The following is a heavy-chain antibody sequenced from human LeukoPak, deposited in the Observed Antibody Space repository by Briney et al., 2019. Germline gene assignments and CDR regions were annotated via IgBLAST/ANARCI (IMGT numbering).Heavy chain of an antibody. D-gene: IGHD6-13*01. CDR3: VRLGKSEDSSSYY. CDR2: IYYSGST. CDR1: GGSISSSSYY. J-gene: IGHJ4*02. Sequence: KPSETLSLTCTVSGGSISSSSYYWGWIRQPPGKGLEWIGSIYYSGSTYYNPSLKSRVTISVDTSKNQFSLKLSSVTAADTAVYYCVRLGKSEDSSSYYWGQGTLVTVSS. V-gene: IGHV4-39*01.